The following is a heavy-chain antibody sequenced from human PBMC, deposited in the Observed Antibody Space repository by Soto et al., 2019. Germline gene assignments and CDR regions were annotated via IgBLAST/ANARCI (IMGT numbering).Heavy chain of an antibody. CDR2: IIPIFGTA. V-gene: IGHV1-69*06. CDR1: GGTFSSYA. D-gene: IGHD6-19*01. CDR3: ARERRGPPSVAGTGDAFDI. Sequence: SVKVSCKASGGTFSSYAISWVRQAPGQGLEWMGGIIPIFGTANYAQKFQGRVTITADKSTSTAYMELSSLRSEDTAVDYCARERRGPPSVAGTGDAFDIWGQGTMVTVSS. J-gene: IGHJ3*02.